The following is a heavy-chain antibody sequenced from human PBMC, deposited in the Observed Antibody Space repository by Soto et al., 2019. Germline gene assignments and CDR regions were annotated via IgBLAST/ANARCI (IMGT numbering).Heavy chain of an antibody. CDR1: GISLSNAR. CDR2: ILSQSDGGAA. D-gene: IGHD4-17*01. CDR3: TTDYGWAFAI. Sequence: PGGSLRLSCAGSGISLSNARMTWVRQAPGKGLEWLGRILSQSDGGAADYPAAVKGRFTISRDDSKNTLYLQLISLKTDDTAVYYCTTDYGWAFAIWGQGTMVTVSS. J-gene: IGHJ3*02. V-gene: IGHV3-15*01.